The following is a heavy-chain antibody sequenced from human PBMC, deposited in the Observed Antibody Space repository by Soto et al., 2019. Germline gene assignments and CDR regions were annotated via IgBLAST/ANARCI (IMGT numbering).Heavy chain of an antibody. J-gene: IGHJ5*02. D-gene: IGHD3-3*01. CDR2: ISPESGVT. CDR3: ARATLIMRHITNLGEASPGVVEH. CDR1: GYTFTEYF. V-gene: IGHV1-2*02. Sequence: QVQLVQSGAEVKMPGASVRVSCEASGYTFTEYFLHWVRQAPGQGLEWMGWISPESGVTNIAPNFEGRVTMTADTAITTAYMQLSGLRYDDTAVYYCARATLIMRHITNLGEASPGVVEHWGQGTLVSVSS.